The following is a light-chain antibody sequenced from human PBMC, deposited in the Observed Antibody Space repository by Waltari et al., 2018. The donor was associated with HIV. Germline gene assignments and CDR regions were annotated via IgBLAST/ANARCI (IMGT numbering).Light chain of an antibody. CDR3: MQALQTPLT. V-gene: IGKV2-28*01. CDR2: LGS. Sequence: DIVMSQSPFSLPVNPGEPASISCRFSQSHLHSNGYYYLDWYVQKPGQSPQLLIHLGSNRASGVPDRFSGSGSGTDFTLKISRVETEDVGVYYCMQALQTPLTFGGGTKVEIK. CDR1: QSHLHSNGYYY. J-gene: IGKJ4*01.